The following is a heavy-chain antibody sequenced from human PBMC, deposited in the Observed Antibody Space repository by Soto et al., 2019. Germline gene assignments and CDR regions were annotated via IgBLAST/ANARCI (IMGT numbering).Heavy chain of an antibody. Sequence: SVKVSCKASGVTFSSYTISWVRQAPGQGLEWMGRIIPILGIANYAQKFQGRVTITADKSTSTAYMELSSLRSEDTAVYYCARRTTPHDAFDIWGQGTMVTVSS. CDR3: ARRTTPHDAFDI. CDR1: GVTFSSYT. J-gene: IGHJ3*02. D-gene: IGHD1-7*01. V-gene: IGHV1-69*02. CDR2: IIPILGIA.